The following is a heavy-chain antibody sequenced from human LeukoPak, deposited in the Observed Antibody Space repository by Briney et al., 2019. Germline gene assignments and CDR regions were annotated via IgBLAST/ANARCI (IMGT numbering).Heavy chain of an antibody. V-gene: IGHV3-13*01. J-gene: IGHJ5*02. CDR1: GFTFSSYD. Sequence: GGSLRLSCAASGFTFSSYDMHWVRQATGKGPEWVSAIGTAGDTYYPGSVKGRFTISRENAKNSLYLQMNSLRAGDTAVYYCARGSSSWKFDPWGQGTLVTVSS. CDR3: ARGSSSWKFDP. CDR2: IGTAGDT. D-gene: IGHD6-13*01.